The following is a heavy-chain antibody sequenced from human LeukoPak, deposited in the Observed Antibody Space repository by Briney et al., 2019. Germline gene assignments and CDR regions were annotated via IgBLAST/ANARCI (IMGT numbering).Heavy chain of an antibody. J-gene: IGHJ6*03. CDR2: IYYSGST. D-gene: IGHD2-15*01. CDR1: GGSISGTPYY. CDR3: GREALVGNFSYYYMDV. Sequence: SETLSHTCAISGGSISGTPYYWGWIRQPPGKGLEWIGSIYYSGSTYYNPSLKSRLTISVDTSKNQFSLKLSSVTAADTAVYYCGREALVGNFSYYYMDVWGKGTTVSVSS. V-gene: IGHV4-39*07.